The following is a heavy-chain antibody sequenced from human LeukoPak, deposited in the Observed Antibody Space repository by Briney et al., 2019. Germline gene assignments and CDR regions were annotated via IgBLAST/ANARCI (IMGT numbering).Heavy chain of an antibody. CDR3: ARTYYYGSGSLRAWFDP. J-gene: IGHJ5*02. CDR1: GGTFTSYD. V-gene: IGHV1-8*03. Sequence: ASVKVSCKASGGTFTSYDINWVRQATGQGLEWMGWMNPNSGNTGYAQKFQGRVTITRNTSISTAYMELSSLRSEDTAAYYCARTYYYGSGSLRAWFDPWGQGTLVTVSS. CDR2: MNPNSGNT. D-gene: IGHD3-10*01.